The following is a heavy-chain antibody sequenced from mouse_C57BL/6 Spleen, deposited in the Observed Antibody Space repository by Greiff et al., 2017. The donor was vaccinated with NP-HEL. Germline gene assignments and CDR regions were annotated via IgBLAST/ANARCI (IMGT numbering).Heavy chain of an antibody. D-gene: IGHD2-5*01. J-gene: IGHJ2*01. V-gene: IGHV1-53*01. CDR2: INPSNGGT. CDR1: GYTFTSYW. CDR3: ARSGYSNGPFDY. Sequence: QVQLQQSGTELVKPGASVKLSCKASGYTFTSYWMHWVKQRPGQGLEWIGNINPSNGGTNYNEKFKSKATLTVDKSSSTAYMQLSSLTSEDSAVYYCARSGYSNGPFDYWGQGTTLTVSS.